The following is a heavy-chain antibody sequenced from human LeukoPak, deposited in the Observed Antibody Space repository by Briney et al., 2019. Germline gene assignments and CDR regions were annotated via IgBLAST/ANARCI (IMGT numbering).Heavy chain of an antibody. CDR2: ISHDGSNK. CDR1: GFTFSSYA. CDR3: ARQDCSGGCCYLDC. J-gene: IGHJ4*02. Sequence: GGSLRLSCAASGFTFSSYAMHWVRQAPGKGLEWVTVISHDGSNKYYADSVKGRFTISRDDSTNTLCLQMNSLRAEDTALYYCARQDCSGGCCYLDCWGQGTLVTVSS. D-gene: IGHD2-15*01. V-gene: IGHV3-30*04.